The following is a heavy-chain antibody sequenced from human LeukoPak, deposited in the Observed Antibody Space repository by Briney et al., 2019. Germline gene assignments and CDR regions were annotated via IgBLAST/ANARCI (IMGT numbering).Heavy chain of an antibody. CDR2: IYYSGST. J-gene: IGHJ5*02. D-gene: IGHD1-7*01. CDR3: ARDIAGTRGGFNWFDP. CDR1: GGSISSGGYY. V-gene: IGHV4-31*03. Sequence: PSQTLSLTCTVSGGSISSGGYYWSWIRQHPGKGLEWIGYIYYSGSTYYNPSLKSRATISVDTSKNQFSLKLSSVTAADTAVYYCARDIAGTRGGFNWFDPWGQGTLVTVSS.